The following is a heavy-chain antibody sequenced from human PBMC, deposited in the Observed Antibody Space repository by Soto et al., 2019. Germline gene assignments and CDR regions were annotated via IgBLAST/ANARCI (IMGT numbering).Heavy chain of an antibody. V-gene: IGHV3-23*01. J-gene: IGHJ4*02. CDR1: GFTFSSYA. D-gene: IGHD6-6*01. CDR3: AKAVPVSSSLDAHHFDY. Sequence: PGGSLRLSCAASGFTFSSYAMSWVRQAPGKGLEWVSAISGSGGSTYYADSVKGRFTISRDNSKNTLYLQMNSLRAEDTAVYYCAKAVPVSSSLDAHHFDYWGQGTLVTVSS. CDR2: ISGSGGST.